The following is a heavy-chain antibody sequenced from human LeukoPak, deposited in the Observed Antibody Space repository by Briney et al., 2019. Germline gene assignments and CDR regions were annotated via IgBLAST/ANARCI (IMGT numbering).Heavy chain of an antibody. CDR3: ARDRSTAARDENYFDY. Sequence: SQTLSLTFAISGDSVSSNSAAWNWIRQSPSRGLEWLGRTYYRSKWYNQYAVSVKSRIIINPDTSKNQFSLQLSSVIPEDTAVYFCARDRSTAARDENYFDYWGRGTLVTVSS. J-gene: IGHJ4*02. V-gene: IGHV6-1*01. D-gene: IGHD6-6*01. CDR2: TYYRSKWYN. CDR1: GDSVSSNSAA.